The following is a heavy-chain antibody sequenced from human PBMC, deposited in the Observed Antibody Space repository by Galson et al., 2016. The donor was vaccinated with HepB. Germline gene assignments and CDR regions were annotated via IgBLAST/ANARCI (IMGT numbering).Heavy chain of an antibody. CDR1: GGSISSSGYY. V-gene: IGHV4-39*02. CDR3: AIDGISVCCDF. D-gene: IGHD1-14*01. CDR2: IYSGGNA. J-gene: IGHJ4*02. Sequence: SETLSLTCTVSGGSISSSGYYWGWIRQPPGKGLEWIGCIYSGGNAYYNPSLKSRITISVDTSKNQFSLNLSSVTAADTAVYYCAIDGISVCCDFWGQGTLVTVSS.